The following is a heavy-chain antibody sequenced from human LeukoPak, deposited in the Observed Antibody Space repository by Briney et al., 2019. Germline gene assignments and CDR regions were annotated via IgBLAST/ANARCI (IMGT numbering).Heavy chain of an antibody. Sequence: SETLSLTCTVSGGSISSYYWGWIRQPPGKGLEWIGSIYYSGSTYYNPSLKSRVTISVDTSKNQFSLKLSSVTAADTAVYFCARDSGTYPIDFYFDSWGQGILVTVSS. CDR1: GGSISSYY. CDR2: IYYSGST. V-gene: IGHV4-39*07. J-gene: IGHJ4*02. D-gene: IGHD1-26*01. CDR3: ARDSGTYPIDFYFDS.